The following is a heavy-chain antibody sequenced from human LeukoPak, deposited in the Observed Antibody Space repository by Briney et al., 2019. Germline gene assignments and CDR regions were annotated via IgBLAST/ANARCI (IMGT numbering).Heavy chain of an antibody. V-gene: IGHV1-69*06. Sequence: SSVRVSCKASGGTFSSYAISWVRQAPGQGLEWMGGIIPIFGTANYAQKFQGRVMITADKSTSTAYMELSSLRSEDTAVYYCARDDSSGYDDYWGQGTLVTVSS. CDR3: ARDDSSGYDDY. J-gene: IGHJ4*02. CDR1: GGTFSSYA. CDR2: IIPIFGTA. D-gene: IGHD3-22*01.